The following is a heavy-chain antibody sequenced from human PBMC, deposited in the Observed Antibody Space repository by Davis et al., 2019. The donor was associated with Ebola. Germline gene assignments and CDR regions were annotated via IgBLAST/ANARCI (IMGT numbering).Heavy chain of an antibody. CDR1: GFTFSSYG. J-gene: IGHJ6*01. CDR3: HL. CDR2: ISYDGSNK. Sequence: GGSLRLSCAASGFTFSSYGMHWVRQAPGKGLEWVAVISYDGSNKYYADSVKGRFTISRDNPKNTLYLHQGPIGLPPGTLLQEHLWG. V-gene: IGHV3-30*03.